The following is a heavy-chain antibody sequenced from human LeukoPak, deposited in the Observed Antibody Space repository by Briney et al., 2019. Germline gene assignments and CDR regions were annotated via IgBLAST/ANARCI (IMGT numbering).Heavy chain of an antibody. CDR2: IYYSGST. Sequence: SETLSLTCTVSGGSISNYYWSWIRQPPGKGLEWIGYIYYSGSTNYNPSLKSRVTISADTSKNQFSLKLSSVTAADTAVYYCARGGSVVVSEYYFDYWGQGTLVTVSS. V-gene: IGHV4-59*01. D-gene: IGHD3-22*01. CDR3: ARGGSVVVSEYYFDY. CDR1: GGSISNYY. J-gene: IGHJ4*02.